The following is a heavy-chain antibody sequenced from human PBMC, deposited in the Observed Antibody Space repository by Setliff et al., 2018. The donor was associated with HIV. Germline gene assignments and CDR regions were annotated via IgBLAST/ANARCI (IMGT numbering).Heavy chain of an antibody. CDR3: AKGPRFASSTYYFDY. CDR2: VTYDGRRT. V-gene: IGHV3-30*10. CDR1: GFTFRTFA. J-gene: IGHJ4*02. D-gene: IGHD6-13*01. Sequence: PGGSLRLSCVASGFTFRTFAMNWVRQAPGKGLAWVSGVTYDGRRTFYTEAVKGRFTISRDNSNNTLYLQVSSLRPEDTAVYYCAKGPRFASSTYYFDYWGQGTLVTVSS.